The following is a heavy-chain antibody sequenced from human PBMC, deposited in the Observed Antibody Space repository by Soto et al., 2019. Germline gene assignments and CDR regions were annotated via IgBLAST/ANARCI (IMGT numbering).Heavy chain of an antibody. Sequence: PRLSCAASGFTFSSYAMHWVRQAPGKGLEWVAVISYDGSNKYYADSVKGRFTISRDNSKNTLYLQMNSLRAEDTAVYYCARDRKSGLRYFDWLLYYYYGMDVWGQGTTVTVSS. CDR1: GFTFSSYA. J-gene: IGHJ6*02. CDR2: ISYDGSNK. D-gene: IGHD3-9*01. CDR3: ARDRKSGLRYFDWLLYYYYGMDV. V-gene: IGHV3-30-3*01.